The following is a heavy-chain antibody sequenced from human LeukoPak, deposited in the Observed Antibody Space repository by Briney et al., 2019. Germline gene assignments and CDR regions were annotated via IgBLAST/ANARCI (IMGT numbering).Heavy chain of an antibody. J-gene: IGHJ4*02. D-gene: IGHD1-26*01. CDR3: ARRRDSGSLQHFDY. Sequence: PGGSPRLSCAASGFTFSDYYMSWIRQAPGKGLEWVSYISSSGTTIYYADSVKGRFTISRDNAKNSLYLQMNSLRAEDTAVYFCARRRDSGSLQHFDYWGQGTLVTVSS. V-gene: IGHV3-11*01. CDR2: ISSSGTTI. CDR1: GFTFSDYY.